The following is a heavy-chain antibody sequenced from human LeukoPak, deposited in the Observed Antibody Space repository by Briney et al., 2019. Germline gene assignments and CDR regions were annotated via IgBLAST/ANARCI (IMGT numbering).Heavy chain of an antibody. CDR1: GFTFSSYA. CDR2: ISGRGGST. Sequence: GGSLRLSCAASGFTFSSYAMSWVRQAPGEGLEWVSSISGRGGSTYYADSVKGQFTISRDNSKNTLYLQMNSLRAEDTAVYYCAKGGYSSGSGDYFDYWGQGTLVTVSS. D-gene: IGHD6-19*01. V-gene: IGHV3-23*01. CDR3: AKGGYSSGSGDYFDY. J-gene: IGHJ4*02.